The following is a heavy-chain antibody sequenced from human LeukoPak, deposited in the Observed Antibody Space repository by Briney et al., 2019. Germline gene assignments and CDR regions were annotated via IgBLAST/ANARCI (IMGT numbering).Heavy chain of an antibody. CDR2: IYYSGNT. V-gene: IGHV4-39*07. CDR1: GGSISSSSYY. Sequence: PSETLSLTCSVSGGSISSSSYYWGWIRQPPGKGLEWIGSIYYSGNTYNNPSLKSRVTVSVDTSKNQFSLKLSSVIEADTDVYYCARAYAGYASRFDYWGQGILVTVSS. J-gene: IGHJ4*02. CDR3: ARAYAGYASRFDY. D-gene: IGHD1-1*01.